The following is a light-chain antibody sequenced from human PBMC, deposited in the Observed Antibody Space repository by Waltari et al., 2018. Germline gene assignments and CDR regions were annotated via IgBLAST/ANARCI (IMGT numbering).Light chain of an antibody. J-gene: IGKJ3*01. CDR3: QQYGSSTFT. Sequence: EIVLTQSPGTLSLSPGERATLSCRASQSVSSSYLAWYQQKPGQAPRRLIDGASSRATGIPDRFSGSGSGTDFTLTISRLEPEDFAVYYCQQYGSSTFTFGPGTKVDIK. V-gene: IGKV3-20*01. CDR2: GAS. CDR1: QSVSSSY.